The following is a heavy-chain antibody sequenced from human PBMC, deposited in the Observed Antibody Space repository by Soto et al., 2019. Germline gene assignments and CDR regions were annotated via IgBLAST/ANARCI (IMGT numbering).Heavy chain of an antibody. CDR3: ATRGYSYRYYYYYGMDV. J-gene: IGHJ6*02. CDR1: GGPFISYA. D-gene: IGHD5-18*01. Sequence: GXSVKVSCTASGGPFISYAIIWVRQAPGQGLEWMGGIIPIFGTANYAQKFQGRVTITADKSTSTAYMELSSLRSEDTAVYYCATRGYSYRYYYYYGMDVWGQGTTVTVSS. V-gene: IGHV1-69*06. CDR2: IIPIFGTA.